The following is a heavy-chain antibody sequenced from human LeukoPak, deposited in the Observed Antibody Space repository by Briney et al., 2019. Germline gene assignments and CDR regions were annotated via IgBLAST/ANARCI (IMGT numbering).Heavy chain of an antibody. J-gene: IGHJ4*02. V-gene: IGHV4-4*02. Sequence: SETLSLTCTVSGGSISSSNWWGWVRQPPGKGLECIGEIYHSGTTNYNPSLKSRVTISVDKSKNQFSLKLNSVTAADTAVYYCARAFLVGYSPEEYFFDYWGQGTLVTVSS. CDR2: IYHSGTT. CDR1: GGSISSSNW. CDR3: ARAFLVGYSPEEYFFDY. D-gene: IGHD2-15*01.